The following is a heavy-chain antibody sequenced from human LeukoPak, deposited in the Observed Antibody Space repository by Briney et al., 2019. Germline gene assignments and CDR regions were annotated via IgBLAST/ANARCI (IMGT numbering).Heavy chain of an antibody. Sequence: SETLSLTCTVSGDSISSYYWSWTRQPPGKGLEWSGYMYYSGSTNYNPSLKSRVTISVDTSKNQFSLRLNPVTAAHTAVYYFGGLGGGSYLGWFDPWGQGTLVTVSS. CDR3: GGLGGGSYLGWFDP. D-gene: IGHD1-26*01. CDR2: MYYSGST. J-gene: IGHJ5*02. CDR1: GDSISSYY. V-gene: IGHV4-59*08.